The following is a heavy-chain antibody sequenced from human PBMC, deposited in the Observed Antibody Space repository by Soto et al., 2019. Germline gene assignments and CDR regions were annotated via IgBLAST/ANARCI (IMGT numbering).Heavy chain of an antibody. V-gene: IGHV3-21*01. Sequence: VQLVESGGGLVKPGGSLRLSCAASGFTFISYSMNWVRQAPGKGLECVSSISSSSSYIYYEYSVKGRFKISRDNAKNSLYLQMNSLRAEYTAVYYCARVDFGAHSTNGVCSYYYYYGIDVWGQGTTVTVYS. CDR3: ARVDFGAHSTNGVCSYYYYYGIDV. CDR1: GFTFISYS. D-gene: IGHD2-8*01. J-gene: IGHJ6*02. CDR2: ISSSSSYI.